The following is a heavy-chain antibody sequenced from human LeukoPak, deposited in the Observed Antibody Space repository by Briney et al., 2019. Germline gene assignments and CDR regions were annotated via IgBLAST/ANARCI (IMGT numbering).Heavy chain of an antibody. J-gene: IGHJ4*02. D-gene: IGHD2-2*01. CDR2: IYYSGST. CDR1: GGSISSSSYY. CDR3: ARQLGYCSSTSCYADKVDY. V-gene: IGHV4-39*01. Sequence: SETLSLTCTVSGGSISSSSYYWGWIRQTPGKGLEWIGSIYYSGSTYYNPSLKSRVTISVDTSKNQFSLKLSSVTAADTAVYYCARQLGYCSSTSCYADKVDYWGQGTLVTASS.